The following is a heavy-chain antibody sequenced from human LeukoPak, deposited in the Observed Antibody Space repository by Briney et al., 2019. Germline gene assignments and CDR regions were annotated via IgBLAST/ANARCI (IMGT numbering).Heavy chain of an antibody. CDR2: ISWNSGSI. D-gene: IGHD6-19*01. V-gene: IGHV3-9*01. Sequence: GRSLRLSCAASGFTFDDYAMHWVRQAPGKGLEWVSGISWNSGSIGYADSVKGRFTISRDNAENSLYLQMNSLRAEDTALYYCAKDMRSYSSGWYSDFDYWGQGTLVTVSS. J-gene: IGHJ4*02. CDR3: AKDMRSYSSGWYSDFDY. CDR1: GFTFDDYA.